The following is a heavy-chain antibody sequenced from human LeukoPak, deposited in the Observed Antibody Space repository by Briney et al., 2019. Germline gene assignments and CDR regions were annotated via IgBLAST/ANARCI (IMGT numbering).Heavy chain of an antibody. D-gene: IGHD2-15*01. Sequence: GGSLRLSCAASGFTFSNYAMSWVRQAPGKGLEWVSVISGSGGNTYHADSVKGRFTISRDNSNNTLYPQMNSLRAEDTAIYYCAKVRSAVVAAATNYWGQGTLVTVSS. CDR3: AKVRSAVVAAATNY. V-gene: IGHV3-23*01. CDR2: ISGSGGNT. CDR1: GFTFSNYA. J-gene: IGHJ4*02.